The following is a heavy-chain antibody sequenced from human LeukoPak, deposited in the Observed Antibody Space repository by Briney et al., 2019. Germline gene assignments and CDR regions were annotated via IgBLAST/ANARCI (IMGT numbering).Heavy chain of an antibody. J-gene: IGHJ6*03. V-gene: IGHV1-8*01. CDR3: ARLLTGYYYYYYMDV. Sequence: GASVKVSCKASGYTFTSYDINWVRQATGQGLEWMGWMNPNSGNTGYAQKFQGRVTMTRNTSISTAYMELSSLRSEDTAVYYCARLLTGYYYYYYMDVWGKGTTVTVSS. CDR2: MNPNSGNT. D-gene: IGHD3-9*01. CDR1: GYTFTSYD.